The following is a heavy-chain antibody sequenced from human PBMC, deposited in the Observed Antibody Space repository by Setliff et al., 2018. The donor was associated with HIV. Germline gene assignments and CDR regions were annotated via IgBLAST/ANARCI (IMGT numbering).Heavy chain of an antibody. CDR3: ACPDILTGLYDY. J-gene: IGHJ4*02. D-gene: IGHD3-9*01. Sequence: GGSLRLSCAASGFTFSSYEMNWVRQAPGKGLEWVSYISSSGSTIYYADSVKGRFTISRDNAKNSLYLQMNSLRAEDTAVYYCACPDILTGLYDYWGQGTLVTVSS. CDR1: GFTFSSYE. V-gene: IGHV3-48*03. CDR2: ISSSGSTI.